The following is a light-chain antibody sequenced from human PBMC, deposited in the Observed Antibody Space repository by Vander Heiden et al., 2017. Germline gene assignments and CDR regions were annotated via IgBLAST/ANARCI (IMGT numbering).Light chain of an antibody. Sequence: EIVLTQSPATLSLSPGERATLSCRASQSVSSYLAWYQQKPGQAPRLLIYDASNSATPIPARFSRTGSGSDFTLSIMSREPEDFAVYYCHQRSTWPQTFGQGTKVEIK. J-gene: IGKJ1*01. CDR2: DAS. CDR3: HQRSTWPQT. CDR1: QSVSSY. V-gene: IGKV3-11*01.